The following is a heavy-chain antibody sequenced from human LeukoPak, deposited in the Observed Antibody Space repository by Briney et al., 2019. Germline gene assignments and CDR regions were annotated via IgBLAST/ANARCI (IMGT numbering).Heavy chain of an antibody. CDR1: GGSISSYY. CDR2: IYTSGST. V-gene: IGHV4-4*07. Sequence: SETLSLTCTVSGGSISSYYWSWIRQPAGKGLEWIGRIYTSGSTNYNPSLKSRVTMSVDTSKNQFSLKLSSVTAADTAVYYCAKDAVTSIVVVTAISSLWGQGTLVTVSS. CDR3: AKDAVTSIVVVTAISSL. D-gene: IGHD2-21*02. J-gene: IGHJ4*02.